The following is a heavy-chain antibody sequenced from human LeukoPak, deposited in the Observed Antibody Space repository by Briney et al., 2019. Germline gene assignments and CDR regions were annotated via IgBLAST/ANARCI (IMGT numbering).Heavy chain of an antibody. CDR3: AREGVVEYSSSLSYNWFDP. D-gene: IGHD6-6*01. CDR2: IYYSGST. V-gene: IGHV4-59*01. CDR1: GGSISSYY. Sequence: PSETLSLTCTVSGGSISSYYWSWIRQPPGKGLEWIGYIYYSGSTNYNPSLKSRVTISVDTSKNQFSLKLSSVTAADTAVYYCAREGVVEYSSSLSYNWFDPWGQGTLVTVSS. J-gene: IGHJ5*02.